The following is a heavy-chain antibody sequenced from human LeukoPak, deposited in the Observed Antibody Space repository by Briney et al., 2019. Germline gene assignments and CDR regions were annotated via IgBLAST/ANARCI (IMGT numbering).Heavy chain of an antibody. Sequence: SETLSLTCTVSGGSISSGSSYWSWIRQPPGKGLEWIGYIYYSGSTNYNPSLKSRVTISVDTSKNQFSLKLSSVTAADTAVYYCARSGGAFDYWGQGTLVTVSS. CDR2: IYYSGST. CDR3: ARSGGAFDY. J-gene: IGHJ4*02. V-gene: IGHV4-61*01. D-gene: IGHD2-8*02. CDR1: GGSISSGSSY.